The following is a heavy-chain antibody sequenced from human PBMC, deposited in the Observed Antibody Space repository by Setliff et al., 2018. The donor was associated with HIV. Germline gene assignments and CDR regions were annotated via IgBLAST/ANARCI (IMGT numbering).Heavy chain of an antibody. CDR2: IRPKRKSSTT. CDR1: GITLSDHY. J-gene: IGHJ6*03. V-gene: IGHV3-72*01. D-gene: IGHD5-18*01. CDR3: TRHVDSGTYMDV. Sequence: GALRLSCAASGITLSDHYMDWVRQAPGKGPEWFGRIRPKRKSSTTEYAASAKGRFTISRDDPKNSLYLQMNSLKSEDTAVYYCTRHVDSGTYMDVWGRGTTVTVSS.